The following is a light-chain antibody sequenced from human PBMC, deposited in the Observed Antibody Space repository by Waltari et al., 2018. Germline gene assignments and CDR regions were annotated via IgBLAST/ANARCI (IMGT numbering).Light chain of an antibody. Sequence: QSALTQPASVSGSPGQSITISCTGTNSDVGGYDYVSWYQQHPGKAPTLIIYDVSNRPSWVSNRFSGSKSGNTASLTISGLQAEDEADYYCNSYTSSSTRVFGGGTKLTVL. CDR2: DVS. CDR3: NSYTSSSTRV. CDR1: NSDVGGYDY. V-gene: IGLV2-14*03. J-gene: IGLJ2*01.